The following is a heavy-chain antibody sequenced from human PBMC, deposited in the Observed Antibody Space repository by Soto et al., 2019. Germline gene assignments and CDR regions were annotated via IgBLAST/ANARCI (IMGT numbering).Heavy chain of an antibody. CDR2: INHSGST. J-gene: IGHJ5*02. CDR1: GGSFSGYY. CDR3: ARPLLNYGDYAVGWFDP. D-gene: IGHD4-17*01. V-gene: IGHV4-34*01. Sequence: SETLSLTCAVYGGSFSGYYWSWIRQPPWKGLEWIGEINHSGSTNYNPSLKSRVTISVDTSKNQFSLKLSSVTAADTAVYYCARPLLNYGDYAVGWFDPWGQGTLVTVSS.